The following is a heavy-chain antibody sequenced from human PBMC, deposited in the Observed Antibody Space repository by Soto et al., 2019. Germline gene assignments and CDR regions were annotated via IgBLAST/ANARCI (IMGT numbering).Heavy chain of an antibody. Sequence: QEQLVQSGAEVKKPGSSVKVSCKDSGGLFSSFAISWVRQAPGQGLEWMGGIIPVFGTTNYAQKFQGRAPITADESTNTAYMELSSLTSDATAMYYCARGGGPYVWFNEFWGQGTQVTVSS. CDR2: IIPVFGTT. V-gene: IGHV1-69*01. J-gene: IGHJ4*02. CDR1: GGLFSSFA. D-gene: IGHD3-16*01. CDR3: ARGGGPYVWFNEF.